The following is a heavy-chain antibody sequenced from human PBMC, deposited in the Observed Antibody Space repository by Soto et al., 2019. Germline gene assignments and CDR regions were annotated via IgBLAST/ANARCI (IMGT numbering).Heavy chain of an antibody. J-gene: IGHJ4*02. CDR1: GFSFSDYY. D-gene: IGHD6-19*01. Sequence: QVQVVESGGGLVKPGGSLRLSCAASGFSFSDYYMSWIRQAPGKGVEWVSYISGNGFTIYYGDSVKGRFTISRDNANNSLFLQLNSLRVEDTAVYYCARRSGSSGYYGVDFWGQGTLVTVSS. CDR2: ISGNGFTI. CDR3: ARRSGSSGYYGVDF. V-gene: IGHV3-11*01.